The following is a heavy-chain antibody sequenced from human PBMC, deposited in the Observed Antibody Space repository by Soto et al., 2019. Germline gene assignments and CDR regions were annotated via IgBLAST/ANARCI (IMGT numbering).Heavy chain of an antibody. D-gene: IGHD4-4*01. CDR1: GYTFTGYY. Sequence: ASVKVSCKASGYTFTGYYMHWVRQAPGQGLEWMGWINPNSGGTNYAQKFQGWVTMTRDTSISTAYMELSRLRSDDTAVYYCARGGADYSNWFDPWGQGTLVTVS. V-gene: IGHV1-2*04. CDR2: INPNSGGT. J-gene: IGHJ5*02. CDR3: ARGGADYSNWFDP.